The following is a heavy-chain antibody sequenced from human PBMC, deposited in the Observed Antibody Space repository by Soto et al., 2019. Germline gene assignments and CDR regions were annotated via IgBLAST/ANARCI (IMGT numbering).Heavy chain of an antibody. CDR1: GFTFSSYS. D-gene: IGHD3-3*01. Sequence: EVQLVESGGGLVQPGGSLRLSCAASGFTFSSYSMNWVRQAPGKGLEWVSYISSSSSTIYYADSVKGRFTISRDNAKNSLYLQMNSLRDEDTAVYYCAREGVSIFGVVPRGMDVWGQGTTVTVSS. CDR2: ISSSSSTI. CDR3: AREGVSIFGVVPRGMDV. V-gene: IGHV3-48*02. J-gene: IGHJ6*02.